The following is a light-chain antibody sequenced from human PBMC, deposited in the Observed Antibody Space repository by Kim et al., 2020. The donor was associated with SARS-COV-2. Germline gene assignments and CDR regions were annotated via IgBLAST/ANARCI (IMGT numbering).Light chain of an antibody. Sequence: SASVGDRVTITCRASQSVSTYLNWYQQKPGRAPALLIYTASYLPSGVPSRFSGTGSATEFTLTINGLQPEDSATYYCQQSYSLPYTFGQGTKLEI. J-gene: IGKJ2*01. CDR1: QSVSTY. V-gene: IGKV1-39*01. CDR2: TAS. CDR3: QQSYSLPYT.